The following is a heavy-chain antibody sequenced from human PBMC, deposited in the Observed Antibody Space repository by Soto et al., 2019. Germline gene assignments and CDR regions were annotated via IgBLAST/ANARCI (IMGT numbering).Heavy chain of an antibody. V-gene: IGHV5-51*01. CDR1: GYSFISYL. CDR2: IYPGDSDT. Sequence: PGVSLKISCKGAGYSFISYLIGWVRQMTGKGLEWMGIIYPGDSDTRYSPSFQGQVTISADKSISTAYLQWSSLKASDTTMYYCARLGIAAAGTAPLDYWGQGTLVTVSS. D-gene: IGHD6-13*01. J-gene: IGHJ4*02. CDR3: ARLGIAAAGTAPLDY.